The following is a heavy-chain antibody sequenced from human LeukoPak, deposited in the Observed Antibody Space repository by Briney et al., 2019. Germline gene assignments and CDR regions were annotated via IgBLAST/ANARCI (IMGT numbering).Heavy chain of an antibody. D-gene: IGHD1-26*01. CDR2: IIPIFGTA. CDR1: GGTFSSYA. V-gene: IGHV1-69*01. CDR3: ARAGRSGNYGYYFDY. Sequence: SVKVSCKASGGTFSSYAISWVRQAPGQGLEWMGGIIPIFGTANYAQKFQGRVTITADESTSTAYMELSSLRSEDTAVYYCARAGRSGNYGYYFDYWGQGTLVTVSS. J-gene: IGHJ4*02.